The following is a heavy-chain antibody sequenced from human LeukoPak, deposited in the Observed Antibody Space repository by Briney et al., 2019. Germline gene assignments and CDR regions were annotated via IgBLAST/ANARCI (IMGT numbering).Heavy chain of an antibody. J-gene: IGHJ5*02. CDR3: ARIMGQVATAGDVWFDWFDP. CDR2: IKQDGSEK. CDR1: GFTFSSYW. V-gene: IGHV3-7*01. Sequence: GGSLRLSCAASGFTFSSYWMSWVRQAPRKGLEWVANIKQDGSEKYYVDSVKGRFTISRDDAKNSLYLQMNSLRAEDTAVYYCARIMGQVATAGDVWFDWFDPWGQGTLVTVSS. D-gene: IGHD6-13*01.